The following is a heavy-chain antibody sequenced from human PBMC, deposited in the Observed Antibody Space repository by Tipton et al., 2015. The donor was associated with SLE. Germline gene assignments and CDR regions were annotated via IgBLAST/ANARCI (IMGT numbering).Heavy chain of an antibody. Sequence: QVQLVQSGSELKKPGASLKVSCKASGYTFTAYYIHWVRQAPRQGLEWMGWINPNSGGTDYAQKFKGRVGLTRDTSISTIYMELSSLRSDDTAVYYCARSWEYQLLKDAFDIWGQGTMVTVSS. CDR1: GYTFTAYY. J-gene: IGHJ3*02. D-gene: IGHD2-2*01. CDR3: ARSWEYQLLKDAFDI. V-gene: IGHV1-2*02. CDR2: INPNSGGT.